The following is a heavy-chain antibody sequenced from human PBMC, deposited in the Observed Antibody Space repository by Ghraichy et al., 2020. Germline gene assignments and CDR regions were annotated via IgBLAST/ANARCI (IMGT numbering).Heavy chain of an antibody. J-gene: IGHJ3*02. V-gene: IGHV4-39*07. D-gene: IGHD1-26*01. CDR2: IYLTGTT. CDR3: ARGGPPRSGSFPDAFDI. CDR1: GDSVSSSPYY. Sequence: SETLSLTCSVSGDSVSSSPYYWGWVRQPPGLGLEWITSIYLTGTTYYNPSLKGRVTMSVDTSTNQFSLRLTSVTAADAAVYYCARGGPPRSGSFPDAFDIWGQGTMITVSS.